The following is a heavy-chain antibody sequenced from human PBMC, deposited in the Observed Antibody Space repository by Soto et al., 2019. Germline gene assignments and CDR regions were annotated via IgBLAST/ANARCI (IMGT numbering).Heavy chain of an antibody. CDR3: ARDGATTTYNDFDY. CDR1: VYTYTSYH. V-gene: IGHV1-46*01. Sequence: AAVKFSCKGSVYTYTSYHLHWVRPAPGEGLEWMGIINPSGGSTSYAQKFQGRVTMSRAASTSTVYVELTSLRSEDTAVYYCARDGATTTYNDFDYWGQGTQVTVS. J-gene: IGHJ4*02. D-gene: IGHD1-26*01. CDR2: INPSGGST.